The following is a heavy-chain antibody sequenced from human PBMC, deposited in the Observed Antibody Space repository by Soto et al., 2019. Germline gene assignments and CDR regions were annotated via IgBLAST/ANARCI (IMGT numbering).Heavy chain of an antibody. CDR1: GGSISSGDYY. CDR3: ARVGGFGATTIDY. Sequence: QVQLQESGPGLVKPSQTLSLTCTVSGGSISSGDYYWSWIRQPPGKGLEWIGYIDYSGSTYYNPSLKSRVTISVDTSKNQFSQKLSSVTAADTAVYYCARVGGFGATTIDYWGQGTLVTVSS. D-gene: IGHD3-10*01. J-gene: IGHJ4*02. CDR2: IDYSGST. V-gene: IGHV4-30-4*01.